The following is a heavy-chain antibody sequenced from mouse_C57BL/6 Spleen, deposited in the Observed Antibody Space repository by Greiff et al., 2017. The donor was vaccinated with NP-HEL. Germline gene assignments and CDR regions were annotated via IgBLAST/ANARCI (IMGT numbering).Heavy chain of an antibody. D-gene: IGHD1-1*01. V-gene: IGHV1-55*01. CDR1: GYTFTSYW. Sequence: VQLQQSGAELVKPGASVKMSCKASGYTFTSYWITWVKQRPGQGLEWIGDIYPGSGSTNYNEKFKSKATLTVDTSSSKAYMQHSSLTSEDSAVYYCARRANYVSSMDYWGQGTSVTGSS. CDR3: ARRANYVSSMDY. J-gene: IGHJ4*01. CDR2: IYPGSGST.